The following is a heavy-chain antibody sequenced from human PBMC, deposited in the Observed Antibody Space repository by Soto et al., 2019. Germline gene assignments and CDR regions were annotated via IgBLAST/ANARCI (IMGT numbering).Heavy chain of an antibody. V-gene: IGHV3-15*07. D-gene: IGHD6-13*01. CDR2: IKSKTDGGTT. CDR3: TTVSSIWYRPYYYYYYGMDV. Sequence: EVQLVESGGGLVKPGGSLRLSCAASGFTFSNAWMNWVRQAPGKGLEWVGRIKSKTDGGTTDYAAPVKGRFTISRDDSKNTLYLQMNSLKTEDTAVYYCTTVSSIWYRPYYYYYYGMDVWGQGTTVTVSS. J-gene: IGHJ6*02. CDR1: GFTFSNAW.